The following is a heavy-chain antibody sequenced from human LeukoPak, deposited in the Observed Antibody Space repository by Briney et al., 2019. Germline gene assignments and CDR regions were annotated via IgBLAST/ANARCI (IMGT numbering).Heavy chain of an antibody. J-gene: IGHJ4*02. CDR2: FDPEDGET. V-gene: IGHV1-24*01. CDR1: GYTFTGYY. D-gene: IGHD4-11*01. CDR3: ATGRGDDYSNYAVRFYFDY. Sequence: GASVKVSCKASGYTFTGYYMHWVRQAPGQGLEWMGGFDPEDGETIYAQKFQGRVTMTEDTSTDTAYMELSSLRSEDTAVYYCATGRGDDYSNYAVRFYFDYWGQGTLVTVSS.